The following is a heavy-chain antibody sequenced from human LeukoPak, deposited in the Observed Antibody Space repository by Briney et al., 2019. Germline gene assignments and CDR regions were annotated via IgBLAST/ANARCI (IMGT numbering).Heavy chain of an antibody. D-gene: IGHD1-26*01. CDR3: ARVRGATGFDY. CDR2: IDPSGGST. J-gene: IGHJ4*02. CDR1: GYTFTSYY. Sequence: ASVKVSCKASGYTFTSYYMHWVRQAPGQGLEWMGIIDPSGGSTSYAQKFQGRVTMTRDTSTSTVYMELSSLRSEDTAVYYCARVRGATGFDYWGQGTLVTVSS. V-gene: IGHV1-46*01.